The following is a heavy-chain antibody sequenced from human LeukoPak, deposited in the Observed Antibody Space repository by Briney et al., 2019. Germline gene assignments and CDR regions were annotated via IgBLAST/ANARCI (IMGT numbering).Heavy chain of an antibody. CDR2: ISSSSSYI. CDR1: GFTFSSYS. D-gene: IGHD3-3*01. CDR3: ASGGAFGVVSYYYMDA. Sequence: RGSLRLSCAASGFTFSSYSMNWVRQAPGKGLEWVSSISSSSSYIYYADSVKGRFTISRDNTKNSLYLQMNSLRAEDTAVYHCASGGAFGVVSYYYMDAWGKGTTVTVSS. J-gene: IGHJ6*03. V-gene: IGHV3-21*01.